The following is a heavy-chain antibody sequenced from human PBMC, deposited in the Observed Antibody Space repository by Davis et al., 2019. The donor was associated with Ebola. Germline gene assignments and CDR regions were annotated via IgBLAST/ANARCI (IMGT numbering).Heavy chain of an antibody. CDR1: GFTFSGSA. V-gene: IGHV3-73*01. Sequence: GASLKISCAASGFTFSGSAMHWVRQASGKGLEWVGRIRSKANSYATAYAPSVKGRFTISTDDSKNTAYLQMNSLKTEDTAVYYCTTATTVATDYWGQGTLVTVSS. CDR2: IRSKANSYAT. D-gene: IGHD4-11*01. J-gene: IGHJ4*02. CDR3: TTATTVATDY.